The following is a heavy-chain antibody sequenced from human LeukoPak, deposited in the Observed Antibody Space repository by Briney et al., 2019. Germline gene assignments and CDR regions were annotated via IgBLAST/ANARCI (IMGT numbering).Heavy chain of an antibody. V-gene: IGHV1-18*01. CDR3: ARGKTIRVADPFDY. D-gene: IGHD6-19*01. J-gene: IGHJ4*02. CDR2: ISTYSGTP. Sequence: ASVKVSCKASGYTFTSYGINWVRQAPGQGLEWMGWISTYSGTPNYAQKLQGRVTMTTDTSTNTAYMDLRSLRSDDTAVYYCARGKTIRVADPFDYWGQGTLVTVSS. CDR1: GYTFTSYG.